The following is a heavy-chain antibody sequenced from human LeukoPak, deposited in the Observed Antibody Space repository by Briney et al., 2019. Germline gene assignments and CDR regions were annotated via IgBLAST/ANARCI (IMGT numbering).Heavy chain of an antibody. CDR2: INCGWSST. Sequence: PGGSVRLPCAASVFTLSSYWMHGVRQASGKGLVSVSRINCGWSSTSYADSVNGRFTISRDNAKNTLYLQMNSLRAEDTAVYYCARGTYYYDSRAYYSEYFQHWGQGTLVTVSS. J-gene: IGHJ1*01. CDR3: ARGTYYYDSRAYYSEYFQH. CDR1: VFTLSSYW. V-gene: IGHV3-74*01. D-gene: IGHD3-22*01.